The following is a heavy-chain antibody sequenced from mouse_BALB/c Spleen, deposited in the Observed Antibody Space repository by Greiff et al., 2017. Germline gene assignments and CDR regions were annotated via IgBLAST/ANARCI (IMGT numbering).Heavy chain of an antibody. J-gene: IGHJ3*01. CDR3: ARGDYDAAWFAY. CDR2: ISSGGST. D-gene: IGHD2-4*01. Sequence: EVKLVESGGGLVKPGGSLKLSCAASGFTFSSYAMSWVRQTPEKRLEWVASISSGGSTYYPDSVKGRFTISRDNARNILYLQMSSLRSEDTAMYYCARGDYDAAWFAYWGQGTLVTVSA. CDR1: GFTFSSYA. V-gene: IGHV5-6-5*01.